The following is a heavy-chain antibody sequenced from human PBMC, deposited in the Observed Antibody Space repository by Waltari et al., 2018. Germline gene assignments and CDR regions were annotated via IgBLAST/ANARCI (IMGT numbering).Heavy chain of an antibody. CDR3: TTLDAPWGG. V-gene: IGHV3-15*01. CDR1: GFSFNPAW. Sequence: EVQMVESVGGSMKHGDSLRLSCVASGFSFNPAWLTWVRQARGKGLEWVGRIKSQNDGATTDFAASVRGRFSISRDDSQNMVFLQMNSLRTEDTAVYYCTTLDAPWGGWGHGTLVTVSS. D-gene: IGHD7-27*01. CDR2: IKSQNDGATT. J-gene: IGHJ4*01.